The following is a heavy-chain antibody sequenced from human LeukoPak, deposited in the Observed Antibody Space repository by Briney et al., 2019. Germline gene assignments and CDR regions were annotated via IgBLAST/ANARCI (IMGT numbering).Heavy chain of an antibody. J-gene: IGHJ6*02. CDR2: INPNSGGT. V-gene: IGHV1-2*02. CDR1: GYTFTGYY. Sequence: ASVKVSCKASGYTFTGYYMHWVRQAPGQGLEWMGWINPNSGGTNYAQKFQGRVTMTRDTPISTAYMELSRLRSDDTAVYYCARDKDTDYYYGMDVWGQGTTVTVSS. D-gene: IGHD2-15*01. CDR3: ARDKDTDYYYGMDV.